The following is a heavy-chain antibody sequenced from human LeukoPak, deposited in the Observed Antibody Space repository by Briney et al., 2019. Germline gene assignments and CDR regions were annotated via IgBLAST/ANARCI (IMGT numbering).Heavy chain of an antibody. V-gene: IGHV4-4*07. CDR2: VYAGVST. J-gene: IGHJ4*02. CDR1: GASISDYC. Sequence: SETLSLTCTVSGASISDYCWSWVRQPAGKGLEWIGRVYAGVSTNYNPSLEGRVTLSVDTSRNQLSLKLNSVTAADTAVYYCARQKKDTGGYDWGSDYWGQGTLATVSS. D-gene: IGHD3-16*01. CDR3: ARQKKDTGGYDWGSDY.